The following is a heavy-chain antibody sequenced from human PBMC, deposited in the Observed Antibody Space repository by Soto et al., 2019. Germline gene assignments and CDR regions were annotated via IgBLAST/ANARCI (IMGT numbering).Heavy chain of an antibody. Sequence: PGGSLRLPCAAAGFTFSSYWMSWVRQAPGKGLEWVANIKKAGSEKYYVDSVKSRFTISRDNAKNSLYLQVNSLRADDTAFYYCAREPPYSAPRYGMDVWGQGTTVTVSS. CDR3: AREPPYSAPRYGMDV. D-gene: IGHD2-15*01. CDR1: GFTFSSYW. V-gene: IGHV3-7*03. J-gene: IGHJ6*02. CDR2: IKKAGSEK.